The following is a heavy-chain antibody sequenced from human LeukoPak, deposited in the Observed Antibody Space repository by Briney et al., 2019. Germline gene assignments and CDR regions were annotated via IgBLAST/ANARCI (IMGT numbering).Heavy chain of an antibody. CDR3: AREEGGYFDY. D-gene: IGHD3-16*01. CDR1: GFSFDDYD. V-gene: IGHV3-20*04. Sequence: GGSLRLSCAASGFSFDDYDMSWVRHAPGKGLEWVSGISWNGGSTGYADSVKGRFTISRDNAKNSLYLQMSSLRAEDTALYYCAREEGGYFDYWGQGTLVTVSS. J-gene: IGHJ4*02. CDR2: ISWNGGST.